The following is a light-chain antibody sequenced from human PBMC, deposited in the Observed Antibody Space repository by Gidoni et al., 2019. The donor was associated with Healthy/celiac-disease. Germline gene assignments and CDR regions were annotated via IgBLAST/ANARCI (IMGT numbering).Light chain of an antibody. J-gene: IGKJ2*03. Sequence: VLTQSPGTLSLSPCERATLYCTASQSVSSSYLAWYQQKPGQAPSLLIYGASSRDTGIPDRFSGSGSGTDFTITISRLEPEYFAVYYCQQYGSSPGSFGKGTKLEIK. CDR3: QQYGSSPGS. CDR1: QSVSSSY. V-gene: IGKV3-20*01. CDR2: GAS.